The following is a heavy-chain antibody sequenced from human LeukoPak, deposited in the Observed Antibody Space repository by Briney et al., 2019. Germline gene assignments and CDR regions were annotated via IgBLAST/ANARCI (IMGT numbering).Heavy chain of an antibody. J-gene: IGHJ4*02. CDR3: AKALDSGYDVLEAMGY. D-gene: IGHD5-12*01. CDR1: GFTFSSYG. CDR2: IRYDGGNK. V-gene: IGHV3-30*02. Sequence: GGSLRPSCAASGFTFSSYGMHWVRQAPDKGLEWVAFIRYDGGNKYYADSVKGRFTISRDNSKNTLYLQMNSLRPEDTALYYCAKALDSGYDVLEAMGYWGQGTLVTVSS.